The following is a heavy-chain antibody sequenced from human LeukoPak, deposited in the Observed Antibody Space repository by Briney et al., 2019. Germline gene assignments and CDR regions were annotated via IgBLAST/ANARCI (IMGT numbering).Heavy chain of an antibody. Sequence: PGRSLRLSCTASGFTFGDYAMSWVRQAPGKGLEWVSYISSSGSTIYYADSVKGRFTISRDNAKNSLYLQMNSLRAEDTAVYYCARFVGSGSSYYFDYWGQGTLVTVSS. D-gene: IGHD3-10*01. CDR2: ISSSGSTI. CDR1: GFTFGDYA. V-gene: IGHV3-48*03. J-gene: IGHJ4*02. CDR3: ARFVGSGSSYYFDY.